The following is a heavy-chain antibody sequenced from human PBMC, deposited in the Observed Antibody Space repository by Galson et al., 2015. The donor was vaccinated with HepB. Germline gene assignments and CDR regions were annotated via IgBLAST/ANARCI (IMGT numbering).Heavy chain of an antibody. J-gene: IGHJ4*02. Sequence: CAISGDSVSSNSAAWNWIRQSPSRGLEWLGRTYYRSKWYNDYAVSVKSRITINPDTSKNQFSLQLNTVTPEDTAVYYCARTRIEWFGEFTFDYWGQGTLVTVSS. CDR2: TYYRSKWYN. CDR3: ARTRIEWFGEFTFDY. CDR1: GDSVSSNSAA. D-gene: IGHD3-10*01. V-gene: IGHV6-1*01.